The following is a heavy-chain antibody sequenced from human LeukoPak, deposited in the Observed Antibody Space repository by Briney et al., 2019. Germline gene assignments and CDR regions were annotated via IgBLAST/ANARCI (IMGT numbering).Heavy chain of an antibody. Sequence: GGSLRLSCAASGFTFSSYGMHWVRQAPGKGLEWVAVISYDGSNKYYADSVKGRFTISRDNSKNTLYLQMNSLRAEDTAVYYCAKASQSSGWIYYSDYWGQGTLVTVSS. CDR1: GFTFSSYG. CDR3: AKASQSSGWIYYSDY. V-gene: IGHV3-30*18. D-gene: IGHD6-19*01. CDR2: ISYDGSNK. J-gene: IGHJ4*02.